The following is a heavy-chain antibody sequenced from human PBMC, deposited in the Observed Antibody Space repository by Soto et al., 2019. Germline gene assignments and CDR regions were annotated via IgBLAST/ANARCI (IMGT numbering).Heavy chain of an antibody. J-gene: IGHJ3*02. D-gene: IGHD3-22*01. CDR2: ISYDGSNK. CDR1: GFTFSSYA. Sequence: GGSLRLSCAASGFTFSSYAMHWVRQAPGKGLEWVAVISYDGSNKYYADSVKGRFTISRDNSKNTLYLQMNSLRAEDTAVYYCAPRHYYDSSGYGARAFDIWGQGTMVTVSS. V-gene: IGHV3-30-3*01. CDR3: APRHYYDSSGYGARAFDI.